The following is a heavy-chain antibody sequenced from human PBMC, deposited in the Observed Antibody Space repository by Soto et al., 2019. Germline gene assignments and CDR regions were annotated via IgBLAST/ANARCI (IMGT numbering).Heavy chain of an antibody. D-gene: IGHD6-19*01. Sequence: VQLVESGGDLVQPGGSLRLSCAASGFTFSSFYMHWVRQAPGKGLVWVARINRDGSSKNYADSVKGRFTISRDNAKNALYLQMNSLGGDDTAVYYCARDGWAVAETWGQGTLVTVSS. J-gene: IGHJ5*02. CDR1: GFTFSSFY. CDR2: INRDGSSK. CDR3: ARDGWAVAET. V-gene: IGHV3-74*01.